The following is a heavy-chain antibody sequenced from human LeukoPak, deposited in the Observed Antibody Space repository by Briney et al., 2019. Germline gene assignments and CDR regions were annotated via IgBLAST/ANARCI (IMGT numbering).Heavy chain of an antibody. D-gene: IGHD2-8*01. Sequence: ASVKVSCKASGYTFTSYAMHWVRQAPGQRLEWMGWINAGNGNTKYSQKFQGRVTITRDTSADTAYMELSSLRSEDTAVYYCARLKYCTNGVCYAGFDYWGQGTLVTVSS. CDR1: GYTFTSYA. J-gene: IGHJ4*02. CDR2: INAGNGNT. CDR3: ARLKYCTNGVCYAGFDY. V-gene: IGHV1-3*01.